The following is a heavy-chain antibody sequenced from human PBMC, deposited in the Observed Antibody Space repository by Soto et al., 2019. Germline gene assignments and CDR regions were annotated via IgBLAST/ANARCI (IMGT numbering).Heavy chain of an antibody. V-gene: IGHV3-23*01. J-gene: IGHJ6*02. D-gene: IGHD3-16*01. CDR2: ISGSGGIT. CDR1: GFTFSSYA. Sequence: GGSLRLSCAASGFTFSSYAMGWVHQAPGKGLDWVSVISGSGGITYSADSVKGRFTISRDNSKNILYLQMNSLRAEDTAVYYCAKGITDTGGYYYYSMDVWGQGTAVTVSS. CDR3: AKGITDTGGYYYYSMDV.